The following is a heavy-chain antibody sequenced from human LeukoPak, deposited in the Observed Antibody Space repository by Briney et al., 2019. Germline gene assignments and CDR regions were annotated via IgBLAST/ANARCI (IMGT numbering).Heavy chain of an antibody. CDR2: IYPGDSDT. CDR1: GYTFTSYW. D-gene: IGHD6-19*01. Sequence: GESLRISCKGSGYTFTSYWIGWVRQMPGKGLEWMGIIYPGDSDTRYSPSFQGQVSISVDKSISTAYLQWTSLKASDTAMYYCARRGSGWYVDYWGQGTLVTVSS. V-gene: IGHV5-51*01. CDR3: ARRGSGWYVDY. J-gene: IGHJ4*02.